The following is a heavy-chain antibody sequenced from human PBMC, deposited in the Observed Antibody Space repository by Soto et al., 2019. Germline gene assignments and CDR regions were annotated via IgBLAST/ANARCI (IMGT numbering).Heavy chain of an antibody. Sequence: PSETLSLTCTVSGGSISSSSYYWGWIRQPPGKGLEWIGSIYYSGSTNYNPSLKSRVTISVDTSKNHFSLKLNSVTAADTAVYYCARQRNSGWFLIDYWGLGTLVTVSS. CDR2: IYYSGST. V-gene: IGHV4-39*01. J-gene: IGHJ4*02. D-gene: IGHD6-19*01. CDR3: ARQRNSGWFLIDY. CDR1: GGSISSSSYY.